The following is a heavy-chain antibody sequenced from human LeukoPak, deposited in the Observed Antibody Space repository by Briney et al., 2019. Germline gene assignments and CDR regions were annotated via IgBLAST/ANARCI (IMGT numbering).Heavy chain of an antibody. V-gene: IGHV3-64*01. CDR3: ARARDGYNYFWFDP. Sequence: GGSLRLSCAASGFSFSSYAMQWVRQALGKGLEYVSAISSNGGSTYYANSVKGRFTISRDNSKSTLYLQMGSLRAEDMAVYYCARARDGYNYFWFDPWGQGTLVTVSS. J-gene: IGHJ5*02. CDR2: ISSNGGST. CDR1: GFSFSSYA. D-gene: IGHD5-24*01.